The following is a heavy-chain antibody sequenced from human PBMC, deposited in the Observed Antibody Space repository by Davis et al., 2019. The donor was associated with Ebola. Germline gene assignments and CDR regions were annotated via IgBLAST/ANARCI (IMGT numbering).Heavy chain of an antibody. CDR2: TNSDGSIT. J-gene: IGHJ4*02. D-gene: IGHD2-2*01. V-gene: IGHV3-74*01. CDR1: GFTFSSSW. CDR3: ARGTHYAHDY. Sequence: GESLKISCAASGFTFSSSWIHWVRQTPGKGLVWVSRTNSDGSITSYADSVKGRFTISRDNAKNTLYLQMNSLRDEDTAVYYCARGTHYAHDYWGQGTLVTVSS.